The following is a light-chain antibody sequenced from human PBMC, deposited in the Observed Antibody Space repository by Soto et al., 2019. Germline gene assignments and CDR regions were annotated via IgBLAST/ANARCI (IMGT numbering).Light chain of an antibody. CDR1: QSVSSSY. Sequence: EIVLTQSPGTLSLSPGERATLSCRASQSVSSSYLAWYQQKPGQAPRLLIYGASSRATGIPDRFSGSGSGTDFTLTISRLEPEDFAVYYCQQYGSSLLYTCGKGTKLEIK. V-gene: IGKV3-20*01. CDR2: GAS. J-gene: IGKJ2*01. CDR3: QQYGSSLLYT.